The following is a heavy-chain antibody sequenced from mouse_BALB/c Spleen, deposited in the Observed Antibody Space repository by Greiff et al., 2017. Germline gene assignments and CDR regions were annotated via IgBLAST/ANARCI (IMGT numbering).Heavy chain of an antibody. CDR2: IWAGGST. CDR3: ARDRADEYDVGHAMDY. Sequence: VQVVESGPGLVAPSQSLSITCTVSGFSLTSYGVHWVRQPPGKGLEWLGVIWAGGSTNYNSALMSRLSISKDNSKSQVFLKMNSLQTDDTAMYYCARDRADEYDVGHAMDYWGQGTSVTV. D-gene: IGHD2-4*01. V-gene: IGHV2-9*02. CDR1: GFSLTSYG. J-gene: IGHJ4*01.